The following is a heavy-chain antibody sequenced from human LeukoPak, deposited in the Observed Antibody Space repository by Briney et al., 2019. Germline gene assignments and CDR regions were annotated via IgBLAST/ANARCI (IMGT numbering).Heavy chain of an antibody. CDR2: TYYRSKWYN. CDR3: ARSGGHDAFDI. D-gene: IGHD4-23*01. V-gene: IGHV6-1*01. Sequence: SQTLSLTCAISVDRVSSNSAAWNWTRQSPSRGLELLRRTYYRSKWYNEYAVSVKSRITIKPDTSKNQFSLQLNSVTPEDTAVYYCARSGGHDAFDIWGQGTMVTVSS. J-gene: IGHJ3*02. CDR1: VDRVSSNSAA.